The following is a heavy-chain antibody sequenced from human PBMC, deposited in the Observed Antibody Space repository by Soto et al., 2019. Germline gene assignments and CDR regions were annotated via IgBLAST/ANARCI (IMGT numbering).Heavy chain of an antibody. J-gene: IGHJ4*02. CDR2: IIPIFGTA. CDR3: ARAGTSDYGGNPGPFDY. CDR1: GGTFSSYA. V-gene: IGHV1-69*13. Sequence: SVKVSCKASGGTFSSYAISWVRQAPGQGLEWMGGIIPIFGTANYAQKLQGRVTITADESTSTAYMELSSLRSEDTAVYYCARAGTSDYGGNPGPFDYWGQGTLVTVSS. D-gene: IGHD4-17*01.